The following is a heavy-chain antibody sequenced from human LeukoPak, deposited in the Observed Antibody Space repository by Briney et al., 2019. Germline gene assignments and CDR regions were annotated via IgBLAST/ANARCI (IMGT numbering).Heavy chain of an antibody. V-gene: IGHV4-39*07. CDR2: IYYSGST. J-gene: IGHJ4*02. CDR3: ARAPHFFDTSGSRYYFDY. D-gene: IGHD3-22*01. CDR1: GGSISSSTYY. Sequence: SETLSLTCTVSGGSISSSTYYWGWFRQAPGKGLEWIGNIYYSGSTYYNPSLKSRVTMSVDTSKNQFSLKLSSVTAADTAVYYCARAPHFFDTSGSRYYFDYWGQGALVTVSS.